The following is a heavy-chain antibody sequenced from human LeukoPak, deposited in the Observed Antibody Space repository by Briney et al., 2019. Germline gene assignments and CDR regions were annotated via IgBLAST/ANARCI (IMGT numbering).Heavy chain of an antibody. J-gene: IGHJ4*02. CDR3: TRDMQHTYGRVLGY. Sequence: PSETLSLTCTVSGYSISSGYYWGWIRQPPGKGLEWIGSIYYSGSTNYNPSLKSRVTISVDTSKNQFSLKLSSVTAADTAVYYCTRDMQHTYGRVLGYWGQGALVTVSS. D-gene: IGHD5-18*01. V-gene: IGHV4-38-2*02. CDR2: IYYSGST. CDR1: GYSISSGYY.